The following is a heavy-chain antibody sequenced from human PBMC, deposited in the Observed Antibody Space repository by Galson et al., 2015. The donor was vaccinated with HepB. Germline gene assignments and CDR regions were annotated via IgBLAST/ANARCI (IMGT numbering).Heavy chain of an antibody. Sequence: TLSLTCTVSGGSISSGGYYWSWIRQHPGKGLEWIGYIYYSGSTYYNPSLKSRVTISVDTSKNQFSLKLSSVTAADTAVYYCARAGYYYDMWLRDWGQGTLVTVSS. CDR2: IYYSGST. D-gene: IGHD3-22*01. CDR1: GGSISSGGYY. J-gene: IGHJ4*02. V-gene: IGHV4-31*03. CDR3: ARAGYYYDMWLRD.